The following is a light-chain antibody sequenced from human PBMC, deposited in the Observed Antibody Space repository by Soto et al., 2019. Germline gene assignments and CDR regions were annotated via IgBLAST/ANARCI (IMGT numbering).Light chain of an antibody. CDR1: QSVGTY. V-gene: IGKV3-15*01. CDR2: GAS. CDR3: QQSNNWPYT. J-gene: IGKJ2*01. Sequence: EIVMTQSPATLSVSPGERATLSCRASQSVGTYLAWYQQKPGQAPRLLIYGASTRAAGISPRFSGGGSGTEFTLTISSLQSEDFAVYYCQQSNNWPYTFGQGTKVDIK.